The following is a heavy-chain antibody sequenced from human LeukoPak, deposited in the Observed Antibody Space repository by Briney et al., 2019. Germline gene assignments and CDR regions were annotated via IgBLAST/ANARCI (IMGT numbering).Heavy chain of an antibody. CDR2: IIPIFGTA. CDR1: GGTFNSYA. D-gene: IGHD4-11*01. V-gene: IGHV1-69*05. Sequence: ASVKVSCKASGGTFNSYAISWVRQAPGQGLEWMGGIIPIFGTANYAQKFQGRVTITTDESTSTAYMELSSLRSEDTAVYYCARGVRNYVNYYYMDVWGKGTTVTVSS. J-gene: IGHJ6*03. CDR3: ARGVRNYVNYYYMDV.